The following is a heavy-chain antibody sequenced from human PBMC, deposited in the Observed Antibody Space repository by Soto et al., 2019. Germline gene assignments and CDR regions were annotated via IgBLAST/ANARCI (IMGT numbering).Heavy chain of an antibody. J-gene: IGHJ4*02. V-gene: IGHV3-74*01. CDR3: ASPYTATIHNGLNS. D-gene: IGHD5-12*01. CDR2: INSDGPST. Sequence: EVQLVESGGGLVQPGGSLRLSCAASGFTFSRHWMHWVRQAPGKGLVWVSRINSDGPSTNYADSVKGRFTISRDNAKNTLYLQMNSLRGEDTAVYHCASPYTATIHNGLNSWGQGTLVTVSS. CDR1: GFTFSRHW.